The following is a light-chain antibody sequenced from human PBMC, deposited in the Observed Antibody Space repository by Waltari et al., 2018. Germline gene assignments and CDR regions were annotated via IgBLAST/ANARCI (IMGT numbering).Light chain of an antibody. J-gene: IGKJ4*01. Sequence: DIQMTQSPSTLSASVADSVTITCRASQSISSWLAWYQQKPGKAPKLLIYDASSLESGVPSRFSGSGSGTEFTLTISSLQPDDFATYYCQQSHSSPLTFGGGTKVEIK. V-gene: IGKV1-5*01. CDR3: QQSHSSPLT. CDR1: QSISSW. CDR2: DAS.